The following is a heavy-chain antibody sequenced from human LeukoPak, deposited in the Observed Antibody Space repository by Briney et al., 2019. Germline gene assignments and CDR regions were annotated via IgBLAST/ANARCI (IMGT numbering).Heavy chain of an antibody. D-gene: IGHD2-8*01. V-gene: IGHV3-48*01. CDR3: AKAPRDSFVLPAYYFDY. J-gene: IGHJ4*02. CDR2: ISSSSSTI. CDR1: GFTFSSYS. Sequence: GGSLRLSCAASGFTFSSYSMNWVRQAPGKGLEWVSYISSSSSTIYYADSVKGRFTISRDNAKNSLYPQMNSLRAEDTAVYYCAKAPRDSFVLPAYYFDYWGQGTLVTVSS.